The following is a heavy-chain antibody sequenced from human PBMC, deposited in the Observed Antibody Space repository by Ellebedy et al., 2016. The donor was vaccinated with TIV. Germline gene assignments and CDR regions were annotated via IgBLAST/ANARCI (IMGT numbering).Heavy chain of an antibody. CDR3: TRTTVIPRPYYYYGMDV. V-gene: IGHV3-74*01. J-gene: IGHJ6*02. D-gene: IGHD4-23*01. Sequence: GESLKISCTASGFTFSYYWMHWVRQAPGKGLVWVSRIASDGRDTRDADSVKGRFTSSRDNSKNTLYLQMNSLRAGDTAVYYCTRTTVIPRPYYYYGMDVWGQGTTVTVSS. CDR1: GFTFSYYW. CDR2: IASDGRDT.